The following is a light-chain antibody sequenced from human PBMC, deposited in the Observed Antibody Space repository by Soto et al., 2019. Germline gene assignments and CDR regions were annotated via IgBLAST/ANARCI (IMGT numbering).Light chain of an antibody. CDR3: QQRNNWPPIT. CDR2: GAS. J-gene: IGKJ5*01. V-gene: IGKV3D-20*02. Sequence: EIVLTPSPGTLSLSPGERATLSCRTSQSVSSNYLAWYQQKPGQAPRLLIYGASSRATGIPDRFSGSGSGTDFTLTISRLEPEDFAVYYCQQRNNWPPITFGQGTRLEIK. CDR1: QSVSSNY.